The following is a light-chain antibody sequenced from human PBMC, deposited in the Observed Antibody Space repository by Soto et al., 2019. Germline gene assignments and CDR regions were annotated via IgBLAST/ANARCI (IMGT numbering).Light chain of an antibody. CDR3: LQYYNFSWT. CDR2: AAS. CDR1: QDIRNT. J-gene: IGKJ1*01. V-gene: IGKV1-6*01. Sequence: AIQMTQSPSSPSASVGDRVTISCRASQDIRNTLAWYQQKPGEAPKLLIFAASNLQSGVPSRFSGSGSVTDFTLAITGLQPEDFATYYCLQYYNFSWTFGQGTKV.